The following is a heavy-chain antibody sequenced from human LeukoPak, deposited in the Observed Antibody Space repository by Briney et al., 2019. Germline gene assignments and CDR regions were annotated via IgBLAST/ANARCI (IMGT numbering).Heavy chain of an antibody. J-gene: IGHJ5*02. Sequence: GGSLRLSCAASGFTFSGSAMHWVRQASGKGLEWVGRIRSKANSYATAYAASVKGRFTISRDDSKNTAYLQMNSLKTEDTAVYYCTRHRYCSSTSCYAGNWFDPWGQGTLVTVSS. V-gene: IGHV3-73*01. D-gene: IGHD2-2*01. CDR3: TRHRYCSSTSCYAGNWFDP. CDR1: GFTFSGSA. CDR2: IRSKANSYAT.